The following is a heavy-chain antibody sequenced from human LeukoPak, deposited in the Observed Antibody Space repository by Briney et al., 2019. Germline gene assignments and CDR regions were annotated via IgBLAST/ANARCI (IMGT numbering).Heavy chain of an antibody. Sequence: SVKVSCKASGGTFSSYTISWVRQAPGQGLEWMGRIIPILGIANYAQMFQGRVTITADKSTSTAYMELSSLRSEDTAVYYCANSQRRFLEELYYYYYMDVWGKGTTVTVSS. V-gene: IGHV1-69*02. CDR2: IIPILGIA. CDR3: ANSQRRFLEELYYYYYMDV. D-gene: IGHD3-3*01. J-gene: IGHJ6*03. CDR1: GGTFSSYT.